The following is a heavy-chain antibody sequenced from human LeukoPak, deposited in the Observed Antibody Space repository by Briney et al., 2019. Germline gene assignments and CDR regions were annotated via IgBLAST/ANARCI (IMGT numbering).Heavy chain of an antibody. CDR2: MSYDGSNK. J-gene: IGHJ4*02. V-gene: IGHV3-30-3*01. CDR3: ARRQIFGVVIDFDY. Sequence: GGSLRLSCAASGFTFSSYAMHWVRQAPGKGLEWVAVMSYDGSNKYYADSVKGRFTISRDNSKNTLYLQMDSLRPEDTAVYYCARRQIFGVVIDFDYWGQGTLVTVSS. CDR1: GFTFSSYA. D-gene: IGHD3-3*01.